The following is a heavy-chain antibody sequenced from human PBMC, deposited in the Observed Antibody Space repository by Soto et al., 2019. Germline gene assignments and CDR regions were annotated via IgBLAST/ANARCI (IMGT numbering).Heavy chain of an antibody. D-gene: IGHD6-13*01. V-gene: IGHV4-59*08. CDR3: ARVYSSSWYYFDY. CDR2: IYYSRST. Sequence: SETLSLTCAVSGGSISSYYWSWIRQPPGKGLEWIGFIYYSRSTDYNPSLKSRASVSIDTSKNQFSLNLTSVTAADTALYYCARVYSSSWYYFDYWGQGTLVTVSS. J-gene: IGHJ4*02. CDR1: GGSISSYY.